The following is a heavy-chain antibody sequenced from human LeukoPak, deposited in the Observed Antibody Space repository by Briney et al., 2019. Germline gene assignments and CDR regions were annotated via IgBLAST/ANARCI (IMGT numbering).Heavy chain of an antibody. CDR1: GDSISGYY. CDR2: IYYSGST. CDR3: ARHSSGWYIDY. V-gene: IGHV4-59*08. J-gene: IGHJ4*02. D-gene: IGHD6-19*01. Sequence: SETLSLSCNVSGDSISGYYWSWIRQPPGKGLEWIGYIYYSGSTNYNPSLKSRVTISVDTSKNQFSLKLSSVTAADTAVYYCARHSSGWYIDYWGQGTLVTVSS.